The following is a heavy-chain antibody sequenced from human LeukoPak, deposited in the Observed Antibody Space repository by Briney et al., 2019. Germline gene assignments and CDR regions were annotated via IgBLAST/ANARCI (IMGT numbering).Heavy chain of an antibody. CDR2: IIPIFGTA. CDR3: ARDRTYGDYEGPSSDYYYYGMDV. Sequence: SVKVSCKASGGTFSSYAISWVRQAPGQGLEWMGGIIPIFGTANYAQKFQGRVTITADESTSTAYMELSSLRSEDTAVYYCARDRTYGDYEGPSSDYYYYGMDVWGQGTTVTVSS. CDR1: GGTFSSYA. V-gene: IGHV1-69*13. D-gene: IGHD4-17*01. J-gene: IGHJ6*02.